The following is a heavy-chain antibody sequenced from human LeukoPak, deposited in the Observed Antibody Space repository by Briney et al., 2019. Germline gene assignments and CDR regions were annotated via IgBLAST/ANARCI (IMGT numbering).Heavy chain of an antibody. D-gene: IGHD5-12*01. V-gene: IGHV4-30-4*01. CDR3: AREGAVDIVATIPYYYYYMDV. J-gene: IGHJ6*03. Sequence: SQTLSLTCTVSGGSISSGDYDWSWIRQPPGKGLEWIGYIYYSGSTYYNPSLKSRVTISVDTSMNQFSLKLSSVTAADTAVYYCAREGAVDIVATIPYYYYYMDVWGKGTTVTVSS. CDR1: GGSISSGDYD. CDR2: IYYSGST.